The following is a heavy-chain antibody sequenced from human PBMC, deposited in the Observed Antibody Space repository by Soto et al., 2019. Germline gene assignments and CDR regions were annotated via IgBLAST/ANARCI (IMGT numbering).Heavy chain of an antibody. Sequence: ASVKVSCKASGYTFTGYYMHWVRQAPGQGLEWMGWINPNSGGTNDAPKFQGWVTMTRDTSISTAYMELSRLRSDDTAVDYCARAGVVIEFDYWGQGTLVTVS. J-gene: IGHJ4*02. CDR2: INPNSGGT. D-gene: IGHD3-3*01. CDR1: GYTFTGYY. CDR3: ARAGVVIEFDY. V-gene: IGHV1-2*04.